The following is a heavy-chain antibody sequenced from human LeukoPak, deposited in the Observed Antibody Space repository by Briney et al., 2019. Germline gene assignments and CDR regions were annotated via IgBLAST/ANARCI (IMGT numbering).Heavy chain of an antibody. CDR2: IFYSGNT. Sequence: PSGTLSLTCTVSGGSISGYYWSWIRQPPGKGLEWIGYIFYSGNTNYNPSLKSRVTISVNTSKNQFSLKLSSVTAADTAVYYCARHGTWASSPPLYYFDYWGQGTLVTVSS. V-gene: IGHV4-59*08. CDR1: GGSISGYY. CDR3: ARHGTWASSPPLYYFDY. J-gene: IGHJ4*02. D-gene: IGHD7-27*01.